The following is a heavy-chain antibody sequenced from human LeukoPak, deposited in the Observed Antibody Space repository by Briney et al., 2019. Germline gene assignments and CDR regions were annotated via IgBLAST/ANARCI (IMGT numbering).Heavy chain of an antibody. CDR1: GFTFSSYI. J-gene: IGHJ4*02. V-gene: IGHV3-48*04. CDR3: ARGVNIYIAVVSYFDY. CDR2: ISSSSSTI. D-gene: IGHD6-19*01. Sequence: PGGSLRLSCAASGFTFSSYIMNWVRQAPGKGLEWVSYISSSSSTIYYADSVKGRFTISRDNAKNSLYLQMNSLRAEDTAVYYCARGVNIYIAVVSYFDYWGQGTLVTVSS.